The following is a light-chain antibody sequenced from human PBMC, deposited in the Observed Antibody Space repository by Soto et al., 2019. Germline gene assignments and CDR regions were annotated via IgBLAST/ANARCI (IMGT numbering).Light chain of an antibody. CDR3: QSYDSSLSGHYV. Sequence: QSVLTQPPSVSGAPGQRGTISCTGSSSNIVAGYDVHWYQQLPGTAPKLLIYGNSNRPSGVPDRFSGSKSGTSASLAITGLQAEDEADYYCQSYDSSLSGHYVFGTGTKLTVL. CDR2: GNS. CDR1: SSNIVAGYD. J-gene: IGLJ1*01. V-gene: IGLV1-40*01.